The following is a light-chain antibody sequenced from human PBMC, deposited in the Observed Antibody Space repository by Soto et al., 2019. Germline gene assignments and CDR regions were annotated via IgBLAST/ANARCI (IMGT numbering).Light chain of an antibody. Sequence: QSALTQPPSASETPGQRVTFSCSGDTSNIGNNPVNWYRQLPGTAPRLLIYNNNERPSGVPDRFSGSRSGTSASLAISGLQSEDEGDYYCAAWDDSLNAWLFGGGTKVTVL. CDR3: AAWDDSLNAWL. V-gene: IGLV1-44*01. CDR2: NNN. J-gene: IGLJ3*02. CDR1: TSNIGNNP.